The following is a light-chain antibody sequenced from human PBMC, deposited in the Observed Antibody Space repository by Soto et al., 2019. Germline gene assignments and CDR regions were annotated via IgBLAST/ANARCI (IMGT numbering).Light chain of an antibody. CDR1: QSVSGNY. CDR2: AAS. CDR3: QHYGRSPGLFT. V-gene: IGKV3-20*01. J-gene: IGKJ3*01. Sequence: DIVLTQSPGTLSLSPGERATLSCRASQSVSGNYLAWYQQRPGQAPRVLIYAASSRATGIPDRFGGGGSGTDFTLTISRLEPEDFAVYYCQHYGRSPGLFTFGPGTKVDIK.